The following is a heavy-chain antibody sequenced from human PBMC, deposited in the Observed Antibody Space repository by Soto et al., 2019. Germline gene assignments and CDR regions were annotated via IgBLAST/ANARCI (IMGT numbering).Heavy chain of an antibody. J-gene: IGHJ4*02. CDR1: GFTFSSYE. CDR3: ARFFGDPYYFDY. Sequence: EVQLVESGGGLVQPGGSLRLSCAASGFTFSSYEMNWVRQAPGKGLEWVSYISSSGSTIYYADSVKGRFTISRDNAKNSPYLQMNSLRAEDTAVYYCARFFGDPYYFDYWGQGALVTVSS. CDR2: ISSSGSTI. D-gene: IGHD3-10*01. V-gene: IGHV3-48*03.